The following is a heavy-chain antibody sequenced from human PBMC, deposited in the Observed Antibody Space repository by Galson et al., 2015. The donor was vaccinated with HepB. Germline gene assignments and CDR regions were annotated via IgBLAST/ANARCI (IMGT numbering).Heavy chain of an antibody. V-gene: IGHV3-30*04. Sequence: SLRLPCAASAFTFNAYAMHWVRQAPGKGLEWVTAISFDGSNKYYAASVKGRFTISRDNFKNTLYLQMNSLGAEDTAVYYCARGRKLRYFDWLLQDDWYFDLWGRGTLVTVSS. CDR3: ARGRKLRYFDWLLQDDWYFDL. D-gene: IGHD3-9*01. J-gene: IGHJ2*01. CDR1: AFTFNAYA. CDR2: ISFDGSNK.